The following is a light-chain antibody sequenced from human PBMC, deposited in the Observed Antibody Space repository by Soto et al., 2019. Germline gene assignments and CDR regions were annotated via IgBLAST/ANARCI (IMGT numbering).Light chain of an antibody. CDR2: LGS. CDR1: QSLLHSNGYNY. V-gene: IGKV2-28*01. J-gene: IGKJ1*01. CDR3: MQSLQTPRT. Sequence: DIVMTQSPLSLPVTPGEPASISCRSSQSLLHSNGYNYLDWYLQKPGQSPQLLIYLGSNRASGVPARFSGSGSGTDFTLKISRVQAEDFGVYYCMQSLQTPRTFGQGTKVEIK.